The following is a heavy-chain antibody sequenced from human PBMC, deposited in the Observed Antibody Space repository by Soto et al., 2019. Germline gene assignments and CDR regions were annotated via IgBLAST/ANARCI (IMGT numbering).Heavy chain of an antibody. CDR3: AHMRPGGVEHYFDI. J-gene: IGHJ4*02. V-gene: IGHV2-5*01. CDR2: IYWYEDQ. Sequence: QITLKVSGPPLVKPTQTLTLTCTVSGFSVSSTGVGVGWIRQTPGKALEWLALIYWYEDQRYSPSPTNRLTITSDTSKTLVVLRMTIVDTVDTATYYCAHMRPGGVEHYFDIWGQGTLVTVSS. D-gene: IGHD3-3*01. CDR1: GFSVSSTGVG.